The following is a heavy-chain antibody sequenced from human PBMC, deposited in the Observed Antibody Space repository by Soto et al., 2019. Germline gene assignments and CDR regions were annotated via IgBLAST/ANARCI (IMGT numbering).Heavy chain of an antibody. J-gene: IGHJ3*02. CDR2: MNPNSGNT. V-gene: IGHV1-8*01. Sequence: ASVEVSCKASGYSFTSYSINWVRQATGQGLEWMGWMNPNSGNTGYAQKFQGRVTMTRNTSISTAYMELSSLRSEDTAVYYCARGRGIAVAENAFDIWGQGTMVTVSS. D-gene: IGHD6-19*01. CDR3: ARGRGIAVAENAFDI. CDR1: GYSFTSYS.